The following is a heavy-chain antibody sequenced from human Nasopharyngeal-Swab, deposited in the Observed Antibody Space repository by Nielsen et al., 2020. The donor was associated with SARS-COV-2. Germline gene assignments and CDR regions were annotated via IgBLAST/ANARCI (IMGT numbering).Heavy chain of an antibody. D-gene: IGHD6-13*01. V-gene: IGHV3-74*01. CDR2: INSDGSST. Sequence: WIRQPPGKGLVWVSRINSDGSSTTYADSVKGRFTISRDNAKNSLYLQMNSLRAEDTAVYYCARDFRELVGAFDIWGQGTMVTVSS. CDR3: ARDFRELVGAFDI. J-gene: IGHJ3*02.